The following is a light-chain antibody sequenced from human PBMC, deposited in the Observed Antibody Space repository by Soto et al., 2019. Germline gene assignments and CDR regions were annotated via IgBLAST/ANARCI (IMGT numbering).Light chain of an antibody. CDR2: DVS. J-gene: IGLJ1*01. Sequence: QSALTQPASVSGSPGQSIAISCTGTSSDIGNYNYVSWYQHHPGKAPKLMIYDVSKRPSGVSDRFSASKSGNTASLTISGLQAEDEADYYCSSYTISSNTFRVFGTGTKVTVL. CDR3: SSYTISSNTFRV. CDR1: SSDIGNYNY. V-gene: IGLV2-14*01.